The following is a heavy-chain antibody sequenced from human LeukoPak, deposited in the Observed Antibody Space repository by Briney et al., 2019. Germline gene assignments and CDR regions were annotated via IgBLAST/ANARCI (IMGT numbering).Heavy chain of an antibody. CDR2: ISHILGIA. CDR1: GGTFSSHS. V-gene: IGHV1-69*02. CDR3: ARTTGTPDGNWFDP. J-gene: IGHJ5*02. D-gene: IGHD1-1*01. Sequence: SVKVSCKASGGTFSSHSISWVRQAPGQGLEWMGRISHILGIANYAQKVQGRLTLTADKSTSTTYMELSSLNSEDTSVYYCARTTGTPDGNWFDPWGQGTLVTVSS.